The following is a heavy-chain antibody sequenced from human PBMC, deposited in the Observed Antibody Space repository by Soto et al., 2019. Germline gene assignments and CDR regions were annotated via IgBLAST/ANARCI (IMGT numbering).Heavy chain of an antibody. V-gene: IGHV4-59*01. CDR1: GSSISSYY. CDR2: IYYSGST. CDR3: AREPELGYFDY. J-gene: IGHJ4*02. Sequence: SETLSLTCTVSGSSISSYYWSWIRQPPGKGLEWIGYIYYSGSTNYNPSLKSRVTISVDTSKSQFSLKLSSVTAADTAVYYCAREPELGYFDYWGQGTLVTVSS. D-gene: IGHD7-27*01.